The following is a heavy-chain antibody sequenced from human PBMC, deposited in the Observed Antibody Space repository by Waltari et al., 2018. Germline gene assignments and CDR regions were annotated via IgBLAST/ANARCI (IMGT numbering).Heavy chain of an antibody. V-gene: IGHV1-8*03. CDR1: GYTFTSYD. CDR2: RNRNSCNT. CDR3: ARAVLQEHWFDP. D-gene: IGHD4-4*01. J-gene: IGHJ5*02. Sequence: QVQLVQSGAEVKKPGASVKVSCKASGYTFTSYDINWVRQATGQGLEWVGWRNRNSCNTGYAQKFEGRVTITRNTSISTAYMELSSLRSEDTAVYYCARAVLQEHWFDPWGQGTLVTVSS.